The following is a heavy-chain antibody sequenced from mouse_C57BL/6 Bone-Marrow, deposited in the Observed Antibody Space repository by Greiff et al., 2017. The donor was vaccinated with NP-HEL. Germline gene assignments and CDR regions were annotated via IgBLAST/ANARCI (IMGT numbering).Heavy chain of an antibody. CDR3: AGKPIRSSGY. D-gene: IGHD1-1*01. CDR1: GYTFTSYG. Sequence: LQESGAELARPGASVKLSCKASGYTFTSYGISWVKQRTGQGLEWIGEIYPRSGNTYYNEKFKGKATLTADKSSSTAYMELRSLTSEDSAVYFCAGKPIRSSGYWGQGTTITVSS. J-gene: IGHJ2*01. CDR2: IYPRSGNT. V-gene: IGHV1-81*01.